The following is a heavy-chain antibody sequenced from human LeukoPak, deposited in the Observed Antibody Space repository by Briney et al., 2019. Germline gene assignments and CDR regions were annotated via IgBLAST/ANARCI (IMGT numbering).Heavy chain of an antibody. D-gene: IGHD3-10*01. V-gene: IGHV3-21*01. J-gene: IGHJ4*02. CDR3: ARDAYGSGSYFDY. Sequence: NPGGSLRLSCAASGFTFSSYSMNWVRQAPGKGLEWVSSISSSSSYIYYADSVKGRFTISRDNAKNSLYLQMNSLRAEDTAVYYCARDAYGSGSYFDYWGQGTLVTVSS. CDR2: ISSSSSYI. CDR1: GFTFSSYS.